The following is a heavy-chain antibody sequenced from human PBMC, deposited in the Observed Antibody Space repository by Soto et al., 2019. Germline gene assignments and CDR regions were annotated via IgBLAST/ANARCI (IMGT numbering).Heavy chain of an antibody. CDR2: IFPRDSDT. CDR1: GYTFTNYW. V-gene: IGHV5-51*01. Sequence: PGESLKISCQASGYTFTNYWIGWVRQMPGRSLEWVGLIFPRDSDTRYSPSFEGRVTISTDKSLATAFLQWTTLEASDTAIYFCTRLASLPQPNDHWGQGTLVTDS. D-gene: IGHD5-18*01. CDR3: TRLASLPQPNDH. J-gene: IGHJ5*02.